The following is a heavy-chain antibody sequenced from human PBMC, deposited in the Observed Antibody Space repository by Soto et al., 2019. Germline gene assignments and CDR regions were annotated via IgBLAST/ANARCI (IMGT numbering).Heavy chain of an antibody. Sequence: PSETLSLTCTVSGDSIRSSSHYWAWNRQPPGKGLEWIGGFYYSGSTNYNPSLKSRVTISIDTSNKHLSLHLSSVTAADTAVYYCARHNYGSGSTYFDYWGQGTLVTVSS. J-gene: IGHJ4*02. D-gene: IGHD3-10*01. CDR1: GDSIRSSSHY. CDR3: ARHNYGSGSTYFDY. V-gene: IGHV4-39*01. CDR2: FYYSGST.